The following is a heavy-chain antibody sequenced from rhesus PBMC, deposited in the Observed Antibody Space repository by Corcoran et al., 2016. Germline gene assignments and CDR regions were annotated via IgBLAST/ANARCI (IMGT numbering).Heavy chain of an antibody. CDR3: SKKSPGAGFGLDS. CDR2: IRNKVNGGTP. CDR1: GFTFSDYY. Sequence: EVQLVESGGGVVQPGGSLRLSCAASGFTFSDYYISWVRQAPGKGPEWVGFIRNKVNGGTPEYAASVKGRFTISRDDAKSVASLEMNSLKTEDTAVYYCSKKSPGAGFGLDSWGQGVVVTVSS. V-gene: IGHV3S22*01. J-gene: IGHJ6*01.